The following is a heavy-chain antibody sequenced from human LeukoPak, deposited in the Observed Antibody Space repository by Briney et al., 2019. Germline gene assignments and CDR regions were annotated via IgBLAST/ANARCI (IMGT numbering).Heavy chain of an antibody. CDR2: IYYSGST. V-gene: IGHV4-39*02. CDR1: GGSISSSSYY. CDR3: ARETRGAAGLFDY. D-gene: IGHD6-13*01. Sequence: SETLSLTCTVSGGSISSSSYYWGWIRQPPGKGLEWIGSIYYSGSTYYNPSLKSRVTISVDTSKNQFSLKLSSVTAADTAVYYCARETRGAAGLFDYWGQGTLVTVSS. J-gene: IGHJ4*02.